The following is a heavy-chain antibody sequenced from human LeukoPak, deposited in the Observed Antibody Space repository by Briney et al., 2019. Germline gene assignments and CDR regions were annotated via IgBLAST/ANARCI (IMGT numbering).Heavy chain of an antibody. V-gene: IGHV1-2*06. Sequence: ASVKVSCKASGYTFTNYYIHWVQQAPGQGLEWMGRINPNSGDTNYAQKFQGRVTMTRDTSITTAYMELSGLRSDDTAVYYCAKSQKGYFDYWGQGTLVTVSS. CDR3: AKSQKGYFDY. J-gene: IGHJ4*02. CDR1: GYTFTNYY. CDR2: INPNSGDT.